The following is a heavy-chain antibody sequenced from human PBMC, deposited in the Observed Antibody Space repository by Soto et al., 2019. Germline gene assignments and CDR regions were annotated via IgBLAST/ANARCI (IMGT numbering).Heavy chain of an antibody. J-gene: IGHJ5*02. Sequence: GSLRLSCAASGFTFSDYSMSWVRQAPGKGLEWVSSISGSGDDFYYADSVKGRFIISRDNAENSLFLQMNGLRAEDMALYFCARDSGWSPFNWFDPWGQGTLVTVSS. CDR3: ARDSGWSPFNWFDP. D-gene: IGHD6-19*01. CDR2: ISGSGDDF. V-gene: IGHV3-21*01. CDR1: GFTFSDYS.